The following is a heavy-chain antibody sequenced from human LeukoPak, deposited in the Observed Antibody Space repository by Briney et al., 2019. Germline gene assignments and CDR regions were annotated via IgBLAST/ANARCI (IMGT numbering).Heavy chain of an antibody. CDR3: ARAAAGTDAFDI. Sequence: GGSLRLSCAASGFAFNNYAMSWVRQAPGKGLEWVSAISGGGGSTSYADSVKGRFTMSRDNSKNTLYLQMNSLRAEDTAVYYCARAAAGTDAFDIWGQGTMVTVSS. CDR1: GFAFNNYA. D-gene: IGHD6-13*01. J-gene: IGHJ3*02. CDR2: ISGGGGST. V-gene: IGHV3-23*01.